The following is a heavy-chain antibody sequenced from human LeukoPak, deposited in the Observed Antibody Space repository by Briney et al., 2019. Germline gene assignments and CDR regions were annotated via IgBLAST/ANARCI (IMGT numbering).Heavy chain of an antibody. V-gene: IGHV4-34*01. D-gene: IGHD3-10*02. CDR1: GGSFSGYY. Sequence: SETLSLTCAVYGGSFSGYYWSWIRQPPGKGLEWIGEINHSGSTNYNPSLKSRVTISVDTSKNQFSLKLSSVTAADTAVYYCARALMLGLHHQNWFDPWGQGTLVTVSS. J-gene: IGHJ5*02. CDR2: INHSGST. CDR3: ARALMLGLHHQNWFDP.